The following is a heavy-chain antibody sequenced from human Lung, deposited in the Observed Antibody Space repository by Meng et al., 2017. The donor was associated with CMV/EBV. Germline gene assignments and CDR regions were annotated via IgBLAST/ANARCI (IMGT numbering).Heavy chain of an antibody. V-gene: IGHV4-4*02. J-gene: IGHJ6*02. Sequence: SETLSLTCAASGGFISSSSWWSWVRQPPGKGLEWIGEIHHSGRNKYNPPLKSRVIISVDKSKNQFTLNLSSVTAADTAVYFCAREYCSATSCHLVASGGMDVWGQGTXVTVSS. CDR2: IHHSGRN. CDR3: AREYCSATSCHLVASGGMDV. D-gene: IGHD2-2*01. CDR1: GGFISSSSW.